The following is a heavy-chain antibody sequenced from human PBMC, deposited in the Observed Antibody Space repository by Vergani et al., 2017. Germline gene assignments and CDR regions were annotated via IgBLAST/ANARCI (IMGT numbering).Heavy chain of an antibody. Sequence: QLQLQESGPGLVKPSETLSLTCTVSGGSISSSSYYWGWNRQPPGKGLEWIGSNYYSGSTYYNLSLKSRVTISVDTSKNQFSLTLSSVTAADTAVYYCAXLVYSSSWHSTCYYFDYWGQGTLVTVSS. D-gene: IGHD6-13*01. CDR3: AXLVYSSSWHSTCYYFDY. J-gene: IGHJ4*02. V-gene: IGHV4-39*07. CDR1: GGSISSSSYY. CDR2: NYYSGST.